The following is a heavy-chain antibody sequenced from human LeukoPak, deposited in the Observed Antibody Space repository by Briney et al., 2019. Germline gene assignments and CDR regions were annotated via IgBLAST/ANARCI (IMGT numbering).Heavy chain of an antibody. V-gene: IGHV3-21*01. D-gene: IGHD3-22*01. CDR3: GRGGHAYYDSSGYSYYFDY. CDR2: ITSCSSYI. Sequence: GGSLRLSCAASGFTFITYSMNWVRQAPGKGLELVSSITSCSSYIYYVDSVKGRFTVSRDNAKNSLYLQMNSLRAEGTAVYYCGRGGHAYYDSSGYSYYFDYWGQGTLVTVSS. CDR1: GFTFITYS. J-gene: IGHJ4*02.